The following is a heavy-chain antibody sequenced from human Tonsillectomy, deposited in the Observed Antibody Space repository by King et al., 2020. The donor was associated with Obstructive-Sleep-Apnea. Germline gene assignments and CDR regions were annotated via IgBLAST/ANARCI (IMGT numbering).Heavy chain of an antibody. V-gene: IGHV3-21*01. J-gene: IGHJ6*02. D-gene: IGHD5-12*01. Sequence: QLVQSGGGLVKPGGSLRLSCAASRFTFSSYSMNWVRQAPGKGLEWVSSISSSSTYIYYTDSVKGRFTISRDNAKNSLYLQMNSLRAEDTAVYYCARESEDIVATGISYYYYYGLDVWGQGTTVTVSS. CDR2: ISSSSTYI. CDR1: RFTFSSYS. CDR3: ARESEDIVATGISYYYYYGLDV.